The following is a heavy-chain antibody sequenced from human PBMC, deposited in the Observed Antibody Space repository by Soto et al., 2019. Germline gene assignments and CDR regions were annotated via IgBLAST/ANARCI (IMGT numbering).Heavy chain of an antibody. CDR3: ARMATFGSLNWFDP. CDR2: MNPGSGDT. CDR1: GYIFTNND. Sequence: ASVKVSCTASGYIFTNNDVSWVRQATGKGLEWIGWMNPGSGDTGYAQKFQGRVSMTRDISIDTAYMELSRLRSDDTAIYYCARMATFGSLNWFDPWGQGTLVTVSS. D-gene: IGHD3-16*01. J-gene: IGHJ5*02. V-gene: IGHV1-8*01.